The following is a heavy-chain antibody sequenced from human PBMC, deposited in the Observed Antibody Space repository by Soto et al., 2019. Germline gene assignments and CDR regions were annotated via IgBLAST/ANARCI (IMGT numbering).Heavy chain of an antibody. CDR1: GYTFTSYG. CDR2: INAGNGNT. Sequence: QIQLMQSGAEVKKPGASVKVSCKASGYTFTSYGIHWVRQAPGQRLEWTGWINAGNGNTKYSEKFQGRVTITRDTSASTAYLELSRLRSEDTAVYYCASDPNDSSAYYHHYYYGMDVWGQGTTVTVSS. V-gene: IGHV1-3*01. D-gene: IGHD3-22*01. J-gene: IGHJ6*02. CDR3: ASDPNDSSAYYHHYYYGMDV.